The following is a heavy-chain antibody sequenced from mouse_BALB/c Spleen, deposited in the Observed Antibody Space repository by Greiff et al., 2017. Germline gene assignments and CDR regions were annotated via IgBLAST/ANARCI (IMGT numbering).Heavy chain of an antibody. Sequence: EVQLQESGPGLVKPSQSLSLTCSVTGYSITSGYYWNWIRQFPGNKLEWMGYISYDGSNNYNPSLKNRISITRDTSKNQFFLKLNSVTTEDTATYYCARGAYYGSSPSHYFDYGGQGTTLTVSS. CDR2: ISYDGSN. CDR3: ARGAYYGSSPSHYFDY. V-gene: IGHV3-6*02. CDR1: GYSITSGYY. J-gene: IGHJ2*01. D-gene: IGHD1-1*01.